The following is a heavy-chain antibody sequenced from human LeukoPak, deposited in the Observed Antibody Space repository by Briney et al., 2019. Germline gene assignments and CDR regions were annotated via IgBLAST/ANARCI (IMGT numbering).Heavy chain of an antibody. Sequence: VASVKVSCEASGYTFTSYDINWVRQATGQGLEWMGWMNPNSGNTGYAQKFQGRVTMTRNTSISTAYMELSSLRSEDTAVYYCARGFTRVRGVIGYWGQGTLVTVSS. CDR3: ARGFTRVRGVIGY. D-gene: IGHD3-10*01. CDR2: MNPNSGNT. CDR1: GYTFTSYD. V-gene: IGHV1-8*01. J-gene: IGHJ4*02.